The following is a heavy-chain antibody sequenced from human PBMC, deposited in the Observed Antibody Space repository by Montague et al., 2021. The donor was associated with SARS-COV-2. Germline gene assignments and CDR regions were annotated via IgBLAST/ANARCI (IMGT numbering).Heavy chain of an antibody. D-gene: IGHD2-21*01. J-gene: IGHJ4*02. CDR1: GFTFRSFW. V-gene: IGHV3-7*03. CDR2: IKQDGSEK. Sequence: SLRLSCPASGFTFRSFWMSWVRQAPGKGLKWVANIKQDGSEKYYLDSVEGRFTISRDNAKNSLFLQMNSLRGDDTAVYYCVRALGSGDFDFWGQGTLVSVSS. CDR3: VRALGSGDFDF.